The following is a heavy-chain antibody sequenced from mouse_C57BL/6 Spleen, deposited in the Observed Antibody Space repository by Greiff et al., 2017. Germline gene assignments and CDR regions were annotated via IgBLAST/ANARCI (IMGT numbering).Heavy chain of an antibody. CDR3: AREGGYYGSSLYAMDY. V-gene: IGHV5-16*01. Sequence: EVNVVESEGGLVQPGSSMKLSCTASGFTFSDYYMAWVRQVPEKGLEWVANINYDGSSTYYLDSLKSRFIISRDNAKNILYLQMSSLKSEDTATYYCAREGGYYGSSLYAMDYWGQGTSVTVSS. J-gene: IGHJ4*01. CDR2: INYDGSST. CDR1: GFTFSDYY. D-gene: IGHD1-1*01.